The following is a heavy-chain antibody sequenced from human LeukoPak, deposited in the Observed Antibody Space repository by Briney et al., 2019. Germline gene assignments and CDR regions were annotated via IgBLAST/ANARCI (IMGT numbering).Heavy chain of an antibody. V-gene: IGHV3-21*01. J-gene: IGHJ4*02. Sequence: GGSLRLSCAASGFTFSSHTMNWVPQAPGEGLECVSSISSSSSHIYYAVSVKGRFTISRDNAKNSLYLQMNRLRAEDTAVYYCARVVPGTGFFYWGQGTLVTVSS. CDR1: GFTFSSHT. CDR2: ISSSSSHI. D-gene: IGHD2-8*02. CDR3: ARVVPGTGFFY.